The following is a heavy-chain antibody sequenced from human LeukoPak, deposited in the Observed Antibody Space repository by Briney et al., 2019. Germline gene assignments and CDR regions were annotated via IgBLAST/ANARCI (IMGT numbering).Heavy chain of an antibody. D-gene: IGHD6-6*01. V-gene: IGHV5-10-1*01. J-gene: IGHJ3*01. CDR3: ARLEYSSSSGAFDF. Sequence: GESLKISCKGSGYSFTSYWITWVRQMPGKGLEWMGRIDPSDSYTNYSPSFQGHVTIPADKSISTAYLQWSSLKASDTAIYYCARLEYSSSSGAFDFWGQGTMVTVSS. CDR2: IDPSDSYT. CDR1: GYSFTSYW.